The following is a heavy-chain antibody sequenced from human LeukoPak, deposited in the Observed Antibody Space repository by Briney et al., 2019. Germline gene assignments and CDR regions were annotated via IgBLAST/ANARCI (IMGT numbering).Heavy chain of an antibody. Sequence: SGTLSLTCAVSGASISSSNWWSWVRQPPGKGLEWIGEIYHSGSTNYNPSLKSRVTISVDTSKNQFSLKLSSVTAADTAVYYCARDRSPSVVRGVFDYWGQGTLVTVSS. V-gene: IGHV4-4*02. J-gene: IGHJ4*02. CDR2: IYHSGST. CDR1: GASISSSNW. CDR3: ARDRSPSVVRGVFDY. D-gene: IGHD3-10*01.